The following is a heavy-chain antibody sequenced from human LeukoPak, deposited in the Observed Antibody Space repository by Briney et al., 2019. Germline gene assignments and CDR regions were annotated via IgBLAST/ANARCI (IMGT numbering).Heavy chain of an antibody. CDR1: GGSFSGYY. V-gene: IGHV4-34*01. CDR3: ARGKGRRVVAFDY. D-gene: IGHD3-22*01. J-gene: IGHJ4*02. Sequence: SETLSLTCAVYGGSFSGYYWSWIRQPPGKGLEWIGEINHSGSTNYNPSLKSRVTISVDTSKNQFSLKLSSVTAADTAVYYCARGKGRRVVAFDYWGQRTLVTVSS. CDR2: INHSGST.